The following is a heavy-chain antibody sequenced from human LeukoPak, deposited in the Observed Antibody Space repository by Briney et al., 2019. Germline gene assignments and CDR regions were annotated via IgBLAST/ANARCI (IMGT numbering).Heavy chain of an antibody. V-gene: IGHV3-48*03. Sequence: PGGSLRLSCAASGFSFSVYEIHWVRQAPGKGLEWISDISSSGTTTYYADSVKGRFTISRDNAKNSLYLQMNSLRAEDTAVYYCTILTVASNFDYWGQGTLVTVSS. D-gene: IGHD6-19*01. J-gene: IGHJ4*02. CDR3: TILTVASNFDY. CDR2: ISSSGTTT. CDR1: GFSFSVYE.